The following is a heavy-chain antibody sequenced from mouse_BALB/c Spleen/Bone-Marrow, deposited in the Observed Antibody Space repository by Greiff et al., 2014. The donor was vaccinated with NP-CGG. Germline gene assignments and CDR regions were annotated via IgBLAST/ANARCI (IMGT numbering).Heavy chain of an antibody. J-gene: IGHJ3*01. CDR2: IWAGGST. D-gene: IGHD4-1*01. CDR3: AREGGTGFAS. CDR1: GFSLTNYG. V-gene: IGHV2-9*02. Sequence: VQVVESGPGLVAPSQSLSITCTVSGFSLTNYGVHWVRQPPGKGLEWLGVIWAGGSTNYNSALMSRLSISKDNSKSQVFLQMNSLQTDDTAMYYCAREGGTGFASWGQGTLVTVSA.